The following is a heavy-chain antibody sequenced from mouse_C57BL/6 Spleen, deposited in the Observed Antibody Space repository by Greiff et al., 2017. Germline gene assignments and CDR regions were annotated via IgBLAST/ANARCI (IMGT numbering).Heavy chain of an antibody. J-gene: IGHJ3*01. CDR2: IYPGSGST. CDR1: GYTFTSYW. D-gene: IGHD1-1*01. Sequence: QVQLQQPGAELVKPGASVKMSCKASGYTFTSYWITWVKQRPGQGLEWIGDIYPGSGSTNYNEKFKSKATLTVDQSSSPADRQRSRLTSEDSAVYYCARGVYYGRSCVAWFAYWGQGTLVTVSA. V-gene: IGHV1-55*01. CDR3: ARGVYYGRSCVAWFAY.